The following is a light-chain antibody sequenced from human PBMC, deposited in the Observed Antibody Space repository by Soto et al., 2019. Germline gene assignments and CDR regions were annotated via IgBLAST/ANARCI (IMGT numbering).Light chain of an antibody. CDR3: QQYGSSPWT. J-gene: IGKJ1*01. V-gene: IGKV3-20*01. CDR1: QSVSSIY. Sequence: EIVLTQSPGTLSLSPGERATLSCRASQSVSSIYLAWYQQKPGQAPRLLISVASSRATGIPDRFSGSGSGTDFPLTISRLEPEDFAVYYCQQYGSSPWTFGQGTKVDFK. CDR2: VAS.